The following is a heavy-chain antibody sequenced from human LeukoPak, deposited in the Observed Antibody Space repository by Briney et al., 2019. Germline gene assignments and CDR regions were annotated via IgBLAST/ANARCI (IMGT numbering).Heavy chain of an antibody. Sequence: PSETLSLTCTVSGGSISSGSYYWSWIRQPAGKGLEWIGRIYTSGSTNYNPSLKSRVTISVDTSKNQFSLKLSSVTAADTAVYYCAREGDWYDSSGYHYAPGTVFDYWGQGTLVTVSS. CDR2: IYTSGST. V-gene: IGHV4-61*02. CDR3: AREGDWYDSSGYHYAPGTVFDY. J-gene: IGHJ4*02. D-gene: IGHD3-22*01. CDR1: GGSISSGSYY.